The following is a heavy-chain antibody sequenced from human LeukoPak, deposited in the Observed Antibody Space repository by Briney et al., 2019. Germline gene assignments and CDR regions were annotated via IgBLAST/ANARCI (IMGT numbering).Heavy chain of an antibody. CDR2: IYSGGST. J-gene: IGHJ4*02. D-gene: IGHD6-19*01. Sequence: GSLRLSCAASGFTVSSNYMSWVRPAPGKGLEGVSVIYSGGSTSYADSVKGRFTISRDNSKNTLYLQMNSLRAEDTAVYYCARGAVSPFDYWGQGTLVTVSS. CDR1: GFTVSSNY. CDR3: ARGAVSPFDY. V-gene: IGHV3-53*01.